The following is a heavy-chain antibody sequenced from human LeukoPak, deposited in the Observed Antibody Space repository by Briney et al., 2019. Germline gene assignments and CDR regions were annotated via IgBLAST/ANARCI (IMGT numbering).Heavy chain of an antibody. CDR2: IIPIFGTA. Sequence: SVKVSCKASGGTFSSYAISWVRQAPGQGLEWMGRIIPIFGTANYAQKFQGRVTITTDESTSTAYMELSSLRSEDTAVYYCARGSIAARVSFDYWGEGTLVTVSS. CDR1: GGTFSSYA. D-gene: IGHD6-6*01. V-gene: IGHV1-69*05. CDR3: ARGSIAARVSFDY. J-gene: IGHJ4*02.